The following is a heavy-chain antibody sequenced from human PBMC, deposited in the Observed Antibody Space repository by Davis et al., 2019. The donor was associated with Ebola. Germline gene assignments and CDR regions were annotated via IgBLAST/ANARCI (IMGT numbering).Heavy chain of an antibody. V-gene: IGHV4-34*01. CDR3: ARGNYGDYIVLYYYNMDV. J-gene: IGHJ6*02. D-gene: IGHD4-17*01. Sequence: GSLRLSCAVYGGSFSGYYWSWIRQPPGKGLEWIGEINHSGSTNYNPSLKSRVTMSVDTSKNQFSLKLSSVTAADTAVYYCARGNYGDYIVLYYYNMDVWGQGTTVTVSS. CDR1: GGSFSGYY. CDR2: INHSGST.